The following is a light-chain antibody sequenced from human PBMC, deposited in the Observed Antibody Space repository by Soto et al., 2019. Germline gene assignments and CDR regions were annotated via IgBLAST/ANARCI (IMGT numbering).Light chain of an antibody. J-gene: IGKJ1*01. V-gene: IGKV3-20*01. Sequence: EVLLTQSPAALSVSAGERATLSCRASQSIDTNLAWYQQKPGQAPRLLIFGADTRAAGIPDRFSGSGSGTDFSLTISRLEPEDFAVYYCHQYASSRTFGPGTKVE. CDR1: QSIDTN. CDR3: HQYASSRT. CDR2: GAD.